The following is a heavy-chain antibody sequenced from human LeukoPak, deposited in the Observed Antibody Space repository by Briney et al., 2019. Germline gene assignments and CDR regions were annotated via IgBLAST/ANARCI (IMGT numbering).Heavy chain of an antibody. CDR3: ATSALGRRLYYYDY. CDR2: IRTKSDGETV. Sequence: PGGSLRLSCAASGFTFSSACLSWVRQAPGKGLEWVGRIRTKSDGETVDYAAPVKGRFTISRDDSKNTLFLQMNSLKTEDTAVYYCATSALGRRLYYYDYWGQGTLVTVSP. CDR1: GFTFSSAC. V-gene: IGHV3-15*07. D-gene: IGHD3-16*01. J-gene: IGHJ4*02.